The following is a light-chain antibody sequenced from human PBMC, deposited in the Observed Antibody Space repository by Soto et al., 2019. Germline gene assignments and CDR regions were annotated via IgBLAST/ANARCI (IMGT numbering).Light chain of an antibody. CDR3: QQYASAPFR. CDR2: SAS. J-gene: IGKJ3*01. CDR1: HSINTSF. V-gene: IGKV3-20*01. Sequence: EIVLTQSPGTLSLSPGDRATLSCRASHSINTSFLAWFQQKPGQAPRLLIYSASTRATGIPDRFSGSASETDFTLTINRLEPEDSAVYYCQQYASAPFRLGPGPKVDIK.